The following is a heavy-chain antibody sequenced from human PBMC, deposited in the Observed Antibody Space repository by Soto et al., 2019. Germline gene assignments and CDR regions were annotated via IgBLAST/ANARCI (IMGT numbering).Heavy chain of an antibody. CDR2: IRSKAYGGTT. CDR3: TRDLYDFWSGPNYYGMDV. CDR1: GFTFGDYA. J-gene: IGHJ6*02. Sequence: QPVGSLRLSCTASGFTFGDYAMSWFRQAPGKGLEWVGFIRSKAYGGTTEYAASVKGRFTISRDDSKSIAYLQMNSLKTEDTAAYYCTRDLYDFWSGPNYYGMDVWGQGTTVTVSS. V-gene: IGHV3-49*03. D-gene: IGHD3-3*01.